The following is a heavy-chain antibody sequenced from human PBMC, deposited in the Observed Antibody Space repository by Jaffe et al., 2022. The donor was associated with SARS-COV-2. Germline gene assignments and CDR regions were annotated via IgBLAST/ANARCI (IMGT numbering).Heavy chain of an antibody. D-gene: IGHD7-27*01. Sequence: EVQLVESGGGLVKPGGSLRLSCAASGFTFSNAWMSWVRQAPGKGLEWVGRIKSKTDGGTTDYAAPVKGRFTISRDDSKNTLYLQMNSLKTEDTAVYYCTTDSLGLGHFDLWGRGTLVTVSS. V-gene: IGHV3-15*01. CDR3: TTDSLGLGHFDL. J-gene: IGHJ2*01. CDR1: GFTFSNAW. CDR2: IKSKTDGGTT.